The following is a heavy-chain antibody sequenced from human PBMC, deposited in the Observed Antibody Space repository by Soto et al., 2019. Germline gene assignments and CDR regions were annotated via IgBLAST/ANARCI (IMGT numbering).Heavy chain of an antibody. D-gene: IGHD3-22*01. Sequence: SETLSLTCTVSGGSISSGGYYWSWIRQHPGKGLEWIGYIYYSGSTYYNPSLKSRVTISVDTSKNQFSLKLSSVTAAYTAVYYCARGLLPDNWFDPWGHGTLVTVSS. CDR2: IYYSGST. V-gene: IGHV4-31*03. CDR1: GGSISSGGYY. CDR3: ARGLLPDNWFDP. J-gene: IGHJ5*02.